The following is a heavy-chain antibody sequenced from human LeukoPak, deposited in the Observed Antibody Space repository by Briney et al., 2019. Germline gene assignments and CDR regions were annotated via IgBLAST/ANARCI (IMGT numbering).Heavy chain of an antibody. CDR1: GGTFSSSA. Sequence: ASVKVSCKASGGTFSSSAITWVCQAPGQGLEWMGRIIPVLNITSYAQKIQGSVTITADTSTSTVYMELSSLRSEETAVYYCARDQGLTAPPPYGLDVWGQGTTVIVSS. V-gene: IGHV1-69*04. D-gene: IGHD5-18*01. J-gene: IGHJ6*02. CDR2: IIPVLNIT. CDR3: ARDQGLTAPPPYGLDV.